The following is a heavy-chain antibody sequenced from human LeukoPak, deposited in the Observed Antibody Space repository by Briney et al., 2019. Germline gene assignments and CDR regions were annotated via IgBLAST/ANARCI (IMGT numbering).Heavy chain of an antibody. CDR2: INPSGGST. V-gene: IGHV1-46*01. J-gene: IGHJ6*02. CDR3: ARMFRLPGPYYYYYYGMDV. CDR1: GYTFTSYY. D-gene: IGHD3-10*01. Sequence: GASVKVSCKASGYTFTSYYMHWVRQAPGQGLEWMGIINPSGGSTSYAQKFQGRVTMTRDTSTSTVYMELSSLRSEDTAVYYCARMFRLPGPYYYYYYGMDVWGQGTTVTVSS.